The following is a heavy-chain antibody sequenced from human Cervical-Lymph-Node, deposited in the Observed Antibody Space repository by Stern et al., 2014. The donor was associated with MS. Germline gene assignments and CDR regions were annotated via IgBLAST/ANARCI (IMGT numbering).Heavy chain of an antibody. V-gene: IGHV4-31*03. Sequence: QVQLVQSGPGLVKPSQTLSLTCTVSGGSISSGDYYWSWICQHPGKGREWIGYIYYSGSTYYNPSLKSRVTISIDTSKNQFSLKLNSVTAADTAVYSCARGGAVAGQTFYFDQWGQGTLVTVSS. CDR3: ARGGAVAGQTFYFDQ. CDR1: GGSISSGDYY. D-gene: IGHD6-19*01. CDR2: IYYSGST. J-gene: IGHJ4*02.